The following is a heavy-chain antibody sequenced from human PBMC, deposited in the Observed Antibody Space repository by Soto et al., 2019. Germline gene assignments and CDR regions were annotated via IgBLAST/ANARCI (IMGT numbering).Heavy chain of an antibody. Sequence: QITLKESGPTLVNPTQTLTLTCSFSGFSLSTSRVGVAWIRQPPGKALEWLAIIYWDDDRRYSPSLKTRLAITKDTSKNQVVLTMTDLDPGDTATYYCAYIVITWGGVSALDAFDMWGQGTMVTVSS. CDR1: GFSLSTSRVG. CDR3: AYIVITWGGVSALDAFDM. J-gene: IGHJ3*02. D-gene: IGHD3-16*01. V-gene: IGHV2-5*02. CDR2: IYWDDDR.